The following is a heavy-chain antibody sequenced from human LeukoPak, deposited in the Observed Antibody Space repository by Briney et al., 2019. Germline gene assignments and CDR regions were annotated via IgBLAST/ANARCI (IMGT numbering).Heavy chain of an antibody. CDR3: ARSPWVRGTITHFDS. V-gene: IGHV3-48*01. CDR2: IDGSSGTI. Sequence: PGGSLRLSCAASGFNFNTDSMNWVRQAPGKGLEWVSYIDGSSGTIYYADSVKGRFTISRDNAWSSVFLQMSSLRAEDTAVYYCARSPWVRGTITHFDSWGQGTLVTVSS. J-gene: IGHJ4*02. CDR1: GFNFNTDS. D-gene: IGHD3-10*01.